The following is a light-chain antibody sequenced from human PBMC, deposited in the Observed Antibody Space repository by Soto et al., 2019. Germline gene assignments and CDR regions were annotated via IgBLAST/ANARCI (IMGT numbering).Light chain of an antibody. CDR1: QAISSY. V-gene: IGKV1-27*01. Sequence: DIQLTQSPSSLSASVGDRVTITCRASQAISSYLAWYQQKPGKVPELLIYATSTLQSGAPSRFSGSGSGTDSTLTISSLQPEDVATYYCHKYNHAPTFGGGPKVEIK. J-gene: IGKJ4*01. CDR3: HKYNHAPT. CDR2: ATS.